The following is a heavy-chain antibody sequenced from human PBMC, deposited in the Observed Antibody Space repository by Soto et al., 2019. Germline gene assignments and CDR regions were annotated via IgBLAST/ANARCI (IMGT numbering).Heavy chain of an antibody. J-gene: IGHJ5*02. V-gene: IGHV3-33*01. D-gene: IGHD6-19*01. CDR3: ARGALEQWLVRRNENWFDP. Sequence: QVQLVESGGGVVQPGRSLRLSCAASGFTFSSYGMHWVRLAPGKGLEWVAVIWYDGSNKYYADSVKGRFTISRDNSKNTLYLQMNSLRAEDTAVYYCARGALEQWLVRRNENWFDPWGQGTLVTVSS. CDR2: IWYDGSNK. CDR1: GFTFSSYG.